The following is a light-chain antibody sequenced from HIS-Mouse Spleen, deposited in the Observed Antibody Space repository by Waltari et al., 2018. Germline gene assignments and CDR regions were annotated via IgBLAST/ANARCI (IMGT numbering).Light chain of an antibody. J-gene: IGKJ2*01. CDR1: QGISSY. V-gene: IGKV1-9*01. CDR2: AAS. Sequence: DIQLTQSPSFLSASVGDRVTITCRASQGISSYLAWYQQKPGKAPKLLIYAASTLQSGVPSRFSGSGSGTEFTLTISCLQSEDFATYYCQQYYSYPYTFGQGTKLEIK. CDR3: QQYYSYPYT.